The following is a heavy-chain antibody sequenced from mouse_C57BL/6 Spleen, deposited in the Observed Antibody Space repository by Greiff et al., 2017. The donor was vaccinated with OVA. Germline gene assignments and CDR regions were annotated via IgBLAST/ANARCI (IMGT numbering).Heavy chain of an antibody. J-gene: IGHJ2*01. V-gene: IGHV1-64*01. CDR3: AREGSKPYFDY. CDR1: GYTFTSYW. CDR2: IHPNSGST. Sequence: VQLQQSGAELVKPGASVKLSCKASGYTFTSYWMHWVKQRPGQGLEWIGMIHPNSGSTNYNEKFKSKATLTVDKSSSTAYMQLSSLTSEDSAVYYCAREGSKPYFDYWGQGTTLTVSS.